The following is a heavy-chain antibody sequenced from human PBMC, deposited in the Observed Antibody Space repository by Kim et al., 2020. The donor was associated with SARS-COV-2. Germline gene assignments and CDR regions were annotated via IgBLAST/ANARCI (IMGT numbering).Heavy chain of an antibody. CDR3: ARGSGYCSSTSCYTWNYY. Sequence: SETLSLTCAVYGGSFSGYYWSWIRQPPGKGLEWIGEINHSGSTNYNPSLKSRVTISVDTSKNQFSLKLSSVTAADTAVYYCARGSGYCSSTSCYTWNYY. J-gene: IGHJ6*01. CDR1: GGSFSGYY. D-gene: IGHD2-2*02. V-gene: IGHV4-34*01. CDR2: INHSGST.